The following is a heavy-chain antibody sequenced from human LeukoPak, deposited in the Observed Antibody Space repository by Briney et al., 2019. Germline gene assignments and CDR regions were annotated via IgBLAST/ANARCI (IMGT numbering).Heavy chain of an antibody. CDR1: GASVSTYF. J-gene: IGHJ6*02. Sequence: PSETLSLTCTVSGASVSTYFWTWIRQPAGKGLEWIGRIYPNGAINYNPSLKSRVTMSVDTSKNQFSLKLISVTAADTAVYYCARGGGYSYGMDVWGQGTTVTVSS. V-gene: IGHV4-4*07. CDR3: ARGGGYSYGMDV. D-gene: IGHD3-22*01. CDR2: IYPNGAI.